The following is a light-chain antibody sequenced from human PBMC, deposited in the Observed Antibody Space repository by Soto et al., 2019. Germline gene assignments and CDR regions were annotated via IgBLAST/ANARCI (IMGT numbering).Light chain of an antibody. CDR2: GTS. Sequence: EIVLTQSPGTLSLSPGERATLSCRASQSVSSSYLAWYQQKPGQAPRLLIYGTSSRATAIPDRFRGSGSVTDFTLTISRLEPEDFAVYYCQQYGSSSWTVGQGTKVEIK. V-gene: IGKV3-20*01. J-gene: IGKJ1*01. CDR3: QQYGSSSWT. CDR1: QSVSSSY.